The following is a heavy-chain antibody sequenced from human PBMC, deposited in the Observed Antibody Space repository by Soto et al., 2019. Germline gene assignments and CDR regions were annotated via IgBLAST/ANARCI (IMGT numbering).Heavy chain of an antibody. V-gene: IGHV3-30-3*01. CDR1: GFTFSSYA. J-gene: IGHJ4*02. CDR3: AREIRYCSGGSCYGSGFDY. CDR2: ISYDGSNK. D-gene: IGHD2-15*01. Sequence: QVQLVEAGGGVVQPGRSLRLSCAASGFTFSSYAMHWVRQAPGKGLEWVAVISYDGSNKYYADSVKGRFTISRDNAKNSLYLQMNSLRAEDTAVYYCAREIRYCSGGSCYGSGFDYWGQGTLVTVSS.